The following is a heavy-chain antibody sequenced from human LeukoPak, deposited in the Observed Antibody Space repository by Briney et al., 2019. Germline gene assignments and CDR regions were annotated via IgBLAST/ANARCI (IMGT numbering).Heavy chain of an antibody. V-gene: IGHV1-18*01. J-gene: IGHJ1*01. CDR2: ISGYKGNT. CDR1: GYTFSNYG. CDR3: ARDNNVAPEYFQY. Sequence: GASVKVSCKASGYTFSNYGISWVRQAPGQGLEWMGWISGYKGNTNYAQKLQGRVTMTTDTSTTTAYMELRSLRSDDTAVYYCARDNNVAPEYFQYWGQGTLVTVSS. D-gene: IGHD1/OR15-1a*01.